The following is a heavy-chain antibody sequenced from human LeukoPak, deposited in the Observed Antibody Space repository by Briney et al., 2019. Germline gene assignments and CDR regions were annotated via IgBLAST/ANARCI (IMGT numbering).Heavy chain of an antibody. V-gene: IGHV4-38-2*02. Sequence: SETLSLTCTVSGSSISSAYYWGWIRQPPGKGLEWIANIYHSGNTYYNPPLKSRGTISVDTSKNQFSLKLSSVTAADTAVYYCAKEITGGLYYMDVWGKGTTVTVSS. J-gene: IGHJ6*03. D-gene: IGHD3-10*01. CDR1: GSSISSAYY. CDR3: AKEITGGLYYMDV. CDR2: IYHSGNT.